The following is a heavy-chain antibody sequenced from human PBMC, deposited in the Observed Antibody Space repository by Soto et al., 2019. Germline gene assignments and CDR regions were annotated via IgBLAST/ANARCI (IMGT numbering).Heavy chain of an antibody. V-gene: IGHV1-2*02. CDR2: INPNSGAA. CDR1: GYDFTGYY. D-gene: IGHD3-3*01. J-gene: IGHJ5*02. Sequence: ASVKVSCKSSGYDFTGYYIHWVRQAPGQGLEWMGWINPNSGAADYAQKFQGRVTMTRDTSITTAYLELRRLRSDDTAIYYCARERFLESESWGQGNLVTVSS. CDR3: ARERFLESES.